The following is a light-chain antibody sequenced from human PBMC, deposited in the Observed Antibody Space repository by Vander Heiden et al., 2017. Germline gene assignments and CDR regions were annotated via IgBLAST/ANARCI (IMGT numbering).Light chain of an antibody. CDR2: WAS. CDR3: QQYYTSPYT. CDR1: QSILYSSNNKNY. V-gene: IGKV4-1*01. J-gene: IGKJ2*01. Sequence: DIVMTQSPDSLGVSLGERATINCKSSQSILYSSNNKNYLAWYQKKPGQPPKLLFYWASTRESGVPDRFSGSGSATDFTLTISSLQASDVAVYYCQQYYTSPYTFGQGTKLEI.